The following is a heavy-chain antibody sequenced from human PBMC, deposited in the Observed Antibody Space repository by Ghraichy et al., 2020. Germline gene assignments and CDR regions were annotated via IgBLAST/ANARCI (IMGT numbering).Heavy chain of an antibody. CDR3: ARASWGRWFDP. V-gene: IGHV3-21*01. J-gene: IGHJ5*02. CDR1: GFTFSSYS. Sequence: GGSLRLSCAASGFTFSSYSMNWVRQAPGKGLEWVSSISSSSSYIYYADSVKGRFTISRDNAKNSLYLQMNSLRAEDTAVYYCARASWGRWFDPWGQGTLVTVSS. D-gene: IGHD1-26*01. CDR2: ISSSSSYI.